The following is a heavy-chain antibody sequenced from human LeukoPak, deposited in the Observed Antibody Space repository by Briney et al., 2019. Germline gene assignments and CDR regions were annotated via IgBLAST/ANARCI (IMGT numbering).Heavy chain of an antibody. CDR3: TRSTSCSGGSCYSSPWFDP. CDR1: GFTFSSYW. CDR2: SSDGSST. D-gene: IGHD2-15*01. J-gene: IGHJ5*02. Sequence: GGSLRLSCAASGFTFSSYWMHWVRQAPGKGLVWVSRSSDGSSTTYADSVKGRFTISRDNAKNTLYLQMNSLRAEDTAVYYCTRSTSCSGGSCYSSPWFDPWGQGTLVTVSS. V-gene: IGHV3-74*01.